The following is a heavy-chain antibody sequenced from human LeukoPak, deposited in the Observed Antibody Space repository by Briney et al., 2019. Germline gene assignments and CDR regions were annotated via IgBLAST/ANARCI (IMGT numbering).Heavy chain of an antibody. CDR1: GFTFDDYG. V-gene: IGHV3-20*04. CDR2: INWNGGST. Sequence: GGSLRLSCAASGFTFDDYGMIWVRQAPGKGLEWVSGINWNGGSTVYADSVKGRFTISRDNAKNSLYLQMNSLRAEDTALYYCARGGYYDILTGYYSPYYYYYYMDVWGKGTTVTVSS. J-gene: IGHJ6*03. CDR3: ARGGYYDILTGYYSPYYYYYYMDV. D-gene: IGHD3-9*01.